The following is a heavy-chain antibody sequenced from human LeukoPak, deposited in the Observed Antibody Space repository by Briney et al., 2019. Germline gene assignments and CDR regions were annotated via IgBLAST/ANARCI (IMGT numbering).Heavy chain of an antibody. D-gene: IGHD2/OR15-2a*01. CDR1: GGSISGGSYY. J-gene: IGHJ4*02. CDR2: IYYSGRN. V-gene: IGHV4-61*01. CDR3: ARGEYGLFDY. Sequence: SQTLSLTCTVSGGSISGGSYYWSWLRQPPGKGLEWIGYIYYSGRNKYNLSLKSRVTISVDTSKNQLSLKLSSVPAADTAVYYCARGEYGLFDYWGQGTLVTVSS.